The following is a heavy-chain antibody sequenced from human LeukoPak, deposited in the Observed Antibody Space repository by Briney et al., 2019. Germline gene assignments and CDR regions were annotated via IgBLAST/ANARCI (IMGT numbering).Heavy chain of an antibody. Sequence: GGSLRLSCAASGFTFSSYEMNWVRQAPGKGLEWVSYISSSGSTIYYADSVKGRFTISRDNAKNSLYLQMNSLRAEDTAVYYCARASGGYSHYFDYWGQGTLVTVSS. J-gene: IGHJ4*02. CDR2: ISSSGSTI. CDR3: ARASGGYSHYFDY. CDR1: GFTFSSYE. D-gene: IGHD5-18*01. V-gene: IGHV3-48*03.